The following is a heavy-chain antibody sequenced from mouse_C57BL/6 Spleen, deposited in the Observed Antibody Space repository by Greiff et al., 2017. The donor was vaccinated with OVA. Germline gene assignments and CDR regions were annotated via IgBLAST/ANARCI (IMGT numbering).Heavy chain of an antibody. CDR3: ARSLGVEAMDY. CDR2: IYPRSGNT. J-gene: IGHJ4*01. CDR1: GYTFTSYG. Sequence: VQLQQSGAELARPGASVKLSCKASGYTFTSYGISWVKQSTGQGLEWIGEIYPRSGNTYYNEKFKGKATLTADKSSSTAYMELRSLTSEDSAVYFCARSLGVEAMDYWGQGTSVTVSA. D-gene: IGHD3-1*01. V-gene: IGHV1-81*01.